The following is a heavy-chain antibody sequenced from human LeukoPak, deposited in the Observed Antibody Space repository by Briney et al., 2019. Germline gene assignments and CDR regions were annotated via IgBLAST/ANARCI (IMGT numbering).Heavy chain of an antibody. J-gene: IGHJ5*02. CDR3: VRQMIRFWFDP. V-gene: IGHV3-7*01. D-gene: IGHD3-16*01. CDR1: GFTFSLYW. CDR2: INPDGSQK. Sequence: GGSLRLSCAASGFTFSLYWMTWVRQSPGKGLEWVADINPDGSQKYSVDSVKGRFTISRDNAENSLFLQMNSLRAEDTAVYYCVRQMIRFWFDPWGQGTLVTVSS.